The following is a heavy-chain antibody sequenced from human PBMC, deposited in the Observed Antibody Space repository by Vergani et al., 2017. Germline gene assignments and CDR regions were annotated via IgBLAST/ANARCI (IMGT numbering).Heavy chain of an antibody. J-gene: IGHJ6*02. CDR3: ARAQLLWFGELVPYYYYGMDV. CDR2: INPNSGGT. V-gene: IGHV1-2*02. CDR1: GYTFTGYY. D-gene: IGHD3-10*01. Sequence: QVQLVQSGAEVKKPGASVKVSCKASGYTFTGYYMHWVRQAPGQGLEWMGWINPNSGGTNYAQKFQGRVTMTRDTSISTAYMELSRLRSDDTAVYYCARAQLLWFGELVPYYYYGMDVWGQGTTVTVSS.